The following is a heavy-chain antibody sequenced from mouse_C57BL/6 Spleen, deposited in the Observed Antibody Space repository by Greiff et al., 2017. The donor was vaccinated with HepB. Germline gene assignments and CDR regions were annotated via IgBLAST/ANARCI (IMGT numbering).Heavy chain of an antibody. V-gene: IGHV1-64*01. CDR3: ARWLLPFDY. CDR1: GYTFTSYW. Sequence: QVQLKQPGAELVKPGASVKLSCKASGYTFTSYWMHWVKQRPGQGLEWIGMIHPNSGSTYYNEKFKSKATLTVDKSSSTAYMQLRSLTSEDSAVYYCARWLLPFDYWGQGTTLTVSS. D-gene: IGHD2-3*01. J-gene: IGHJ2*01. CDR2: IHPNSGST.